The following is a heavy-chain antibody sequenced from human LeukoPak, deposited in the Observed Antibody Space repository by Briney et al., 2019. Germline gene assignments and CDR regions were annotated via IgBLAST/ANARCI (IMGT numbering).Heavy chain of an antibody. J-gene: IGHJ4*02. Sequence: GESLKISCKGSGYSFTTYWIGWVRQMPGKGREGMRVIYPADSGVKYSPSLQGQVTISDHKPIRNAYLQWSSLKASDTAMYYGTRRAPGITAGREIDYWGQGTLVTVST. V-gene: IGHV5-51*01. CDR3: TRRAPGITAGREIDY. D-gene: IGHD6-6*01. CDR1: GYSFTTYW. CDR2: IYPADSGV.